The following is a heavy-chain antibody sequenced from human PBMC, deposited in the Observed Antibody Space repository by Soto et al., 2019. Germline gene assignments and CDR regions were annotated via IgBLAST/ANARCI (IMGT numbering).Heavy chain of an antibody. CDR2: ISYDGSNK. CDR1: GFTFSSYA. D-gene: IGHD3-3*01. Sequence: QVQLVESGGGVVQPGRSLRLSCAASGFTFSSYAMHWVRQAPGKGLEWVAVISYDGSNKYYADSVKGRFTISRDNSKNTRYLQMNSLRAEDTAVYYCARGHDIVVVQPGYDFWSGDAFDIWGQGTMVTVSS. J-gene: IGHJ3*02. V-gene: IGHV3-30-3*01. CDR3: ARGHDIVVVQPGYDFWSGDAFDI.